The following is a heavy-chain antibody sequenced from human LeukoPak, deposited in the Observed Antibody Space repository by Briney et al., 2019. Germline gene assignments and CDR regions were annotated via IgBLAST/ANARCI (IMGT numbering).Heavy chain of an antibody. CDR2: IGGSDGRT. CDR3: AKGVGATPFVY. V-gene: IGHV3-23*01. CDR1: GFTFSTYA. D-gene: IGHD1-26*01. Sequence: PGGSLSLSCAASGFTFSTYAMSWVRQAPGKGLEWVSAIGGSDGRTYYADSVKGRFTISRDSSKNTLYLQMNSLRAEDTAVYYCAKGVGATPFVYWGQGTLVTVSS. J-gene: IGHJ4*02.